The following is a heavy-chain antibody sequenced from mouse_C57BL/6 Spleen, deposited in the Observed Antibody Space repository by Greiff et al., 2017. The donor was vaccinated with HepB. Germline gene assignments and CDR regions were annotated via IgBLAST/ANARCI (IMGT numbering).Heavy chain of an antibody. D-gene: IGHD1-1*01. CDR1: GYTFTSYW. CDR2: INPSNGGT. Sequence: QVQLQQSGTELVKPGASVKLSCKASGYTFTSYWMHWVKQRPGQGLEWIGNINPSNGGTNYNEKFKSKATLTVDKSSSTAYMQLSSLTSEDSAVYYCARTLSYYGSSLYYAMDYWGQGTSVTVSS. CDR3: ARTLSYYGSSLYYAMDY. J-gene: IGHJ4*01. V-gene: IGHV1-53*01.